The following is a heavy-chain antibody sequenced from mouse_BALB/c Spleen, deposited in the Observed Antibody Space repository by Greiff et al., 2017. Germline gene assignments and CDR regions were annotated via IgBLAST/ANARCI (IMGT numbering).Heavy chain of an antibody. CDR1: GYTFTDYE. J-gene: IGHJ3*01. Sequence: QVQLQQSGAELVRPGASVTLSCKASGYTFTDYELHWVKQTPVHALEWIGAIDPETGGTAYNQKFKGKATLTADKSSSTAYMELRSLTSEDSAVYYCTPQYGNYVGWFAYWGQGTLVTVSA. D-gene: IGHD2-10*02. V-gene: IGHV1-15*01. CDR3: TPQYGNYVGWFAY. CDR2: IDPETGGT.